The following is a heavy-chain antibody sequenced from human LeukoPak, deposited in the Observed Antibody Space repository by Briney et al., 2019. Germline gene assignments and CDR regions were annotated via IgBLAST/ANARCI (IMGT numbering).Heavy chain of an antibody. Sequence: SGGSLRLSCAASGFTFSNYAMSWVRQAPGKGLEWVSAISGSGTSPYYADSVKGRFTISRDNSKNMLYVQMNSLRAEDTAIYYCAKDEDQYCRTPSRPNSFDHWGQGILVTVSS. V-gene: IGHV3-23*01. CDR3: AKDEDQYCRTPSRPNSFDH. D-gene: IGHD2-2*01. CDR2: ISGSGTSP. CDR1: GFTFSNYA. J-gene: IGHJ4*02.